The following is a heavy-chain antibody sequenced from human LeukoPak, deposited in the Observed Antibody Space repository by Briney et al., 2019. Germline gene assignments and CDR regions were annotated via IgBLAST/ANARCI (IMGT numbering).Heavy chain of an antibody. D-gene: IGHD2-2*01. Sequence: ASVKVSCKASGYTFTSYGISWVRQAPGQGLEWMGWISAYNGNTNYAQKLQGRVTMTTDKSTSTACMELGSLRSDDTAVYYCARERGRGYCSSTSCYWDYYYGMDVWGKGTTVTVSS. CDR1: GYTFTSYG. CDR2: ISAYNGNT. J-gene: IGHJ6*04. CDR3: ARERGRGYCSSTSCYWDYYYGMDV. V-gene: IGHV1-18*04.